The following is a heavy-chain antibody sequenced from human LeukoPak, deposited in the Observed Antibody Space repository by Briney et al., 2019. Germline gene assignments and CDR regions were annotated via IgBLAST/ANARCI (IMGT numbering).Heavy chain of an antibody. D-gene: IGHD6-13*01. CDR1: GGSFSGYY. Sequence: SETLSLTCAVYGGSFSGYYWSWIRQPPGKGLEWIGEINHSGSTNYNPSLKSRVTISVDTSKNQFSLKLSSVTAADTAVYYCVRADSSSWYVRYFDLWGRGTLVTVSS. J-gene: IGHJ2*01. CDR2: INHSGST. CDR3: VRADSSSWYVRYFDL. V-gene: IGHV4-34*01.